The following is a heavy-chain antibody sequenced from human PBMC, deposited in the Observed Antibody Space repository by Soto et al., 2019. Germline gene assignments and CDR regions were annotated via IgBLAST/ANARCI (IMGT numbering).Heavy chain of an antibody. CDR2: INHSGST. CDR1: GGSFSGYY. Sequence: SETLSLTCAVYGGSFSGYYWSWIRQPPGKGLEWIGEINHSGSTNYNPSLKSRVTISVDTSKNQFSLKLSSVTAADTAVYYCARKGTQLGYCSGGSCYGYYCGDWGQGTLVTVSS. D-gene: IGHD2-15*01. CDR3: ARKGTQLGYCSGGSCYGYYCGD. V-gene: IGHV4-34*01. J-gene: IGHJ4*02.